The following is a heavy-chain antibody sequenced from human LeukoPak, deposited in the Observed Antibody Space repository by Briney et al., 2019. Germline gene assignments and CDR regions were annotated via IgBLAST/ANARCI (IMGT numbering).Heavy chain of an antibody. D-gene: IGHD3-16*01. Sequence: PGGSLRLSRAASGFTFSGSAMHWVRQASGKGLEWVGRIRSKANSYATAYAASVKGRFTISRDDSKNTAYLQMNSLKTEDTAVYYCTRRMYYDYVWGSYEYYMDVWGKGTTVTVSS. CDR3: TRRMYYDYVWGSYEYYMDV. V-gene: IGHV3-73*01. J-gene: IGHJ6*03. CDR1: GFTFSGSA. CDR2: IRSKANSYAT.